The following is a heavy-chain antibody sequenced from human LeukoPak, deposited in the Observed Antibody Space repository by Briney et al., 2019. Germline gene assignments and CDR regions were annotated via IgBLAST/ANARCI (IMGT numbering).Heavy chain of an antibody. V-gene: IGHV1-18*01. CDR2: ISAYNGNT. J-gene: IGHJ3*02. Sequence: AAVKVSCKAFGYTFTNYGISWVRQAPGQGLEWMGWISAYNGNTDYAQKLQGRVTMTTDTSTRTAYMELRSLKSDDTAVYYCASLKNYYDSSGYLVTDAFDIWGQGTMVTVSS. CDR3: ASLKNYYDSSGYLVTDAFDI. D-gene: IGHD3-22*01. CDR1: GYTFTNYG.